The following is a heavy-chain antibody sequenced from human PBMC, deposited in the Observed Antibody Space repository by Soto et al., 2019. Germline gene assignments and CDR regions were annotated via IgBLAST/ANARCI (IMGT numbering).Heavy chain of an antibody. CDR2: INAGNGHT. CDR3: ARGERYYYDSSGYFGFDY. CDR1: GYTFTNYA. Sequence: ASVKVSCKASGYTFTNYAIHWVRQAPGQRLEWMGWINAGNGHTKYSQKFQARVTITRDTSASTAYMELSSLRSEDTAVYYCARGERYYYDSSGYFGFDYWGQGTLVT. J-gene: IGHJ4*02. V-gene: IGHV1-3*01. D-gene: IGHD3-22*01.